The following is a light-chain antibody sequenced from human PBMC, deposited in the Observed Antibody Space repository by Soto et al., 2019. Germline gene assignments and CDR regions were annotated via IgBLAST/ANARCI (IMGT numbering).Light chain of an antibody. CDR3: SSYTSGSTRV. V-gene: IGLV2-14*01. CDR2: DVS. CDR1: SSDVGGYNY. Sequence: QSVLTQPASVSGSPGQSITISCTGTSSDVGGYNYVSWYQQHPGKAPKLMIYDVSNRPSGVSNRFSGSKSGNTASLTISGLQAEDEADYYCSSYTSGSTRVFGTGTKATVL. J-gene: IGLJ1*01.